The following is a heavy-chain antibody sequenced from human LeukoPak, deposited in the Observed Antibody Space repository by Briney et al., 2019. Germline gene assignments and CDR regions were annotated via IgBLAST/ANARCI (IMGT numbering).Heavy chain of an antibody. Sequence: GGSLRLSCAASGFTFSSYAMSWVRQAPGKGLEWVSAISGSGGSTYYADSVKGRFTISRDNSKNTLYLQMNSLGAEDTAVYYCARVATRRKNFDYWGQGTLVTVSS. CDR3: ARVATRRKNFDY. V-gene: IGHV3-23*01. CDR1: GFTFSSYA. D-gene: IGHD5-12*01. J-gene: IGHJ4*02. CDR2: ISGSGGST.